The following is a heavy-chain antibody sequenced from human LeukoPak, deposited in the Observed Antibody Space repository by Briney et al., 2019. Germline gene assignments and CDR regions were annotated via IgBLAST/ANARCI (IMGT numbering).Heavy chain of an antibody. CDR1: GYTFTDYY. D-gene: IGHD1-26*01. J-gene: IGHJ4*02. V-gene: IGHV1-2*02. CDR3: ARQSGTYWGLDY. CDR2: MNVKTGAT. Sequence: ASVKVSCKASGYTFTDYYIHWVRRAPGHGLEWLGWMNVKTGATSSAQRFPGRFTMTRDTSIGTASMEFSSLTSDDTAVYYCARQSGTYWGLDYWGQGTLVTVSS.